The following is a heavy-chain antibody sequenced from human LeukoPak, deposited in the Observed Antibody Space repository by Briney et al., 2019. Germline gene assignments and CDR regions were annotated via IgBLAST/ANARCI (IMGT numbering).Heavy chain of an antibody. CDR2: IDPSDFYT. Sequence: GESLKISCNGSGYXFTSHWITWVRQMPGKGLEWMGTIDPSDFYTNYSPSFQGHVTISADKSISTAYVQWSSLKASDTAMYYCASGDGYNSPYWGQGTLVTVSS. J-gene: IGHJ4*02. D-gene: IGHD5-24*01. V-gene: IGHV5-10-1*01. CDR1: GYXFTSHW. CDR3: ASGDGYNSPY.